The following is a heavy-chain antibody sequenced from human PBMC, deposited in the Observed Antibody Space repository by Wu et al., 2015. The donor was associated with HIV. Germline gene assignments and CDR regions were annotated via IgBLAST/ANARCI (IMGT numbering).Heavy chain of an antibody. CDR2: MNPNSGNT. Sequence: QVQLVQSGAEVKKPGASVKVSCKASGYTFTSYDINWVRQATGQGLEWMGWMNPNSGNTGYAQKFQGRVTMTRNTSIKTTYMELSRLTSDDTAVYYCTRAIGSGSYYNGEEKHYFLYWGQGTLVTVSS. CDR1: GYTFTSYD. D-gene: IGHD3-10*01. CDR3: TRAIGSGSYYNGEEKHYFLY. J-gene: IGHJ4*02. V-gene: IGHV1-8*01.